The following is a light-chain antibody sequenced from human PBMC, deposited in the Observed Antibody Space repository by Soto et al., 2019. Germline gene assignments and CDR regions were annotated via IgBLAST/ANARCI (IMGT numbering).Light chain of an antibody. CDR2: DAS. CDR3: QHRSNWPLT. V-gene: IGKV3-11*01. J-gene: IGKJ4*01. Sequence: EIVLTQSPATLSLSPGERATLSCRASQSVNTYLAWYQLKPGQAPRLLMYDASNRATGIPARFIGSGSGTDFTLTISRLEPEDFAIYYCQHRSNWPLTFGGGTKVEIK. CDR1: QSVNTY.